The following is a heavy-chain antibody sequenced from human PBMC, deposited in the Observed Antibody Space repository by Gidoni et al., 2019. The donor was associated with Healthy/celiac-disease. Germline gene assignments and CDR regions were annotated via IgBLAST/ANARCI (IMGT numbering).Heavy chain of an antibody. CDR2: IYYSGST. CDR1: GGSISSGGYY. D-gene: IGHD2-15*01. Sequence: QVQLQESGPGLVKPSQTLSLTCTVSGGSISSGGYYWSWIRQHPGKGLEWIGYIYYSGSTYYNPSLKSRVTISVDTSKNQFSLKLSSVTAADTAVYYCASGGNCIGGSCYGSDAFDIWGQGTMVTVSS. J-gene: IGHJ3*02. CDR3: ASGGNCIGGSCYGSDAFDI. V-gene: IGHV4-31*03.